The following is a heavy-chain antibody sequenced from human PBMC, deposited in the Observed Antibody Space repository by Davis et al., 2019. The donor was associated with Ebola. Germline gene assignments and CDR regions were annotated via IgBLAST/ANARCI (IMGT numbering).Heavy chain of an antibody. Sequence: PGGSLRLSCAASGFTFSNYAMHWVRQAPGKGLEWVAVVSLSEREKFYGDSVKGRFTISRDNSENTLYLQMNSLTADDTAVYYCARAVFHEVLDYWGQGTPVTVSS. V-gene: IGHV3-30*04. CDR3: ARAVFHEVLDY. J-gene: IGHJ4*02. CDR1: GFTFSNYA. D-gene: IGHD3-3*01. CDR2: VSLSEREK.